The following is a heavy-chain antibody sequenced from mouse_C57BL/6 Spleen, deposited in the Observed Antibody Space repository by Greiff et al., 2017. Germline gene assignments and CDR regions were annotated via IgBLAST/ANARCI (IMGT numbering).Heavy chain of an antibody. V-gene: IGHV5-17*01. Sequence: DVQLVESGGGLVKPGGSLKLSCAASGFTFSDYGMHWVRQAPEKGLEWVAYISSGSSTIYYADTVKGRFTISRDNAKNTLFLQMTSLRSEDTAMYYCARPYGSSIYAMDYWGQGTSVTVSS. CDR2: ISSGSSTI. J-gene: IGHJ4*01. CDR1: GFTFSDYG. D-gene: IGHD1-1*01. CDR3: ARPYGSSIYAMDY.